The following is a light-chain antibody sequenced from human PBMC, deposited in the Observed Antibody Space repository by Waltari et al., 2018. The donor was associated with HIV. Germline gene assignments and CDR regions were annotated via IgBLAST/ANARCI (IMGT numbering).Light chain of an antibody. J-gene: IGLJ1*01. CDR3: CSYTGSSTRRPYV. CDR2: DGS. Sequence: QSALTQPASVSGSPGQSITISCTGTSSDVGSYNLFSWYQQHQGKAPKVMIYDGSKLPSGVSNRFSGSKSGNTASLTISGLQAEDEADYYCCSYTGSSTRRPYVFGTGTKVTVL. V-gene: IGLV2-23*01. CDR1: SSDVGSYNL.